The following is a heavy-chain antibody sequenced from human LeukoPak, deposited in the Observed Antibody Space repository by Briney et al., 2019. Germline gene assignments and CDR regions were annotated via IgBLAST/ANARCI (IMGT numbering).Heavy chain of an antibody. Sequence: SETLSLTCTVSGGSISSYYWSWIRQPPGKGLEWIGYIYYSGSTNYNPSLKSRVTISVDTSKNQFSLKLSSVTAADTAVYYCARERRPYPGGRGSGSYPDYWGQGTLVTVSS. V-gene: IGHV4-59*01. D-gene: IGHD3-10*01. CDR3: ARERRPYPGGRGSGSYPDY. CDR2: IYYSGST. CDR1: GGSISSYY. J-gene: IGHJ4*02.